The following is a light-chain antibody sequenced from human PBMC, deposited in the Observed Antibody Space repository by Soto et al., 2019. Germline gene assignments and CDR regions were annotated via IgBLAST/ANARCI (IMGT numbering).Light chain of an antibody. V-gene: IGLV2-8*01. J-gene: IGLJ2*01. CDR1: SSDVGGYNY. CDR3: SSYAGSNNVV. CDR2: EVS. Sequence: QSALTQPPSASGSPGRSVTISCTGTSSDVGGYNYVSWYQQHPGKAPKLMIYEVSQRPSGVPDRFSGSKSGNTASLTVSGLQTEDEADYFCSSYAGSNNVVFGGGTKVTVL.